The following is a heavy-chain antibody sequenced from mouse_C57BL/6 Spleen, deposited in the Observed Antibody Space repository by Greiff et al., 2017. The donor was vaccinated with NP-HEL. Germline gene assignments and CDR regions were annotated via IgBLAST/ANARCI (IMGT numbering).Heavy chain of an antibody. CDR3: ATDYDSSRGDYYAVGC. V-gene: IGHV1-39*01. CDR2: INPYYGTT. J-gene: IGHJ4*01. D-gene: IGHD1-1*01. CDR1: GYSFTDYN. Sequence: VQLKEPGPELVKPGASVKISCKASGYSFTDYNMNWVKQSTGKSLEWIGVINPYYGTTSYNQKFKGKATLTVDQSSSTAYMQLNSLTSEDSAVYYCATDYDSSRGDYYAVGCWGKRASVTVAS.